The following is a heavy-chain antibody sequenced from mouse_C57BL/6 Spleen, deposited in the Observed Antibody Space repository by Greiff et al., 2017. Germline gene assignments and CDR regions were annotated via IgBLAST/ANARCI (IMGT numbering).Heavy chain of an antibody. Sequence: VQLQQSGAELVRPGASVKLSCTASGFNIKDYYMHWVKPRPEQGLEWIGRIDPADGDTEYAPKFQGKATMTADTSSNTAYLQLSSLTSENTAVYYCTGGYYGYGYWGQGTTLTVSS. CDR1: GFNIKDYY. V-gene: IGHV14-1*01. J-gene: IGHJ2*01. D-gene: IGHD2-2*01. CDR2: IDPADGDT. CDR3: TGGYYGYGY.